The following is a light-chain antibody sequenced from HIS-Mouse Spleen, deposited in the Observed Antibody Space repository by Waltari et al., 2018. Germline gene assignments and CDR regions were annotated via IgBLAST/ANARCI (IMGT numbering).Light chain of an antibody. Sequence: QSALTQPASVSGSPGQSITISCTGTSSDVGSYNLVSWYQQHPGKAPKLMIYGGRKRPSGVSNRFSGSKSGNTASLTISGLQAEDEADYYCCSYAGSSTFEVFGGGTKLTVL. V-gene: IGLV2-23*03. CDR1: SSDVGSYNL. CDR3: CSYAGSSTFEV. J-gene: IGLJ2*01. CDR2: GGR.